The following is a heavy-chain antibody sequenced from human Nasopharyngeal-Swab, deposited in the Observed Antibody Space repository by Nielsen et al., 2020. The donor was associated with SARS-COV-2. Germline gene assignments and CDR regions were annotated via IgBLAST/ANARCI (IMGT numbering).Heavy chain of an antibody. J-gene: IGHJ5*01. V-gene: IGHV4-59*11. Sequence: SETLSLTCTVSGDSINSHFWSWIRQPPGKGLDWIGYISYVGSTNYNPTLRSRVTISVDTSKSQFSLKLTSVTAADTAVYYCARGLYDGSGLLDSWGHGTLVTVSS. CDR3: ARGLYDGSGLLDS. CDR2: ISYVGST. CDR1: GDSINSHF. D-gene: IGHD3-22*01.